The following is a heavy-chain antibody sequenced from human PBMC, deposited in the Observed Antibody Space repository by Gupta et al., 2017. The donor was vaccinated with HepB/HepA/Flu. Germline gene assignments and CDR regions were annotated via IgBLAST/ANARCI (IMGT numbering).Heavy chain of an antibody. D-gene: IGHD4-17*01. CDR3: ARAPKTAKRLRDWYFDL. Sequence: QVQLQQWGAGLLKPSETLSLTCAVYGGSFSGYYWSWIRQPPGKGLEWIGEINHSGSTNYNPSLKSRVTISVDTSKNQFSLKLSSVTAADTAVYYCARAPKTAKRLRDWYFDLWGRGTLVTVSS. CDR1: GGSFSGYY. V-gene: IGHV4-34*01. CDR2: INHSGST. J-gene: IGHJ2*01.